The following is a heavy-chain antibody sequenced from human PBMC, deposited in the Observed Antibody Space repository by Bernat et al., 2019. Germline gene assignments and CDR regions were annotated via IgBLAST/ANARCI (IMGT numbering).Heavy chain of an antibody. CDR1: GFTFSNYA. J-gene: IGHJ4*02. CDR3: AKRRAAAGIFWRGYYFDY. D-gene: IGHD6-13*01. CDR2: ISGSGGST. V-gene: IGHV3-23*01. Sequence: EVQLLESGGGLVQPGGSLRLSCAASGFTFSNYAMSWVRQAPGRGLEWVSAISGSGGSTYYADSEKGRFTISRDNSKNTLYLQMNSLRAEDTAVYYCAKRRAAAGIFWRGYYFDYWGQGTLVTVSS.